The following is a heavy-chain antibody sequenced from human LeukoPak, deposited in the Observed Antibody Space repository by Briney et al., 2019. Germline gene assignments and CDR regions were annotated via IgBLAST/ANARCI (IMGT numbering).Heavy chain of an antibody. CDR2: ISSSGSYI. D-gene: IGHD3-3*01. CDR1: GFTFSDYR. V-gene: IGHV3-21*01. J-gene: IGHJ3*02. Sequence: PGGSLRLSCAASGFTFSDYRIDWVRQAPGKGLEWVSSISSSGSYIYYADSVKGRFTISRDNAKNSLYLQMNSLRAEDTAVYYCARATPYYDFWSGYYADAFDIWGQGTMVTVSS. CDR3: ARATPYYDFWSGYYADAFDI.